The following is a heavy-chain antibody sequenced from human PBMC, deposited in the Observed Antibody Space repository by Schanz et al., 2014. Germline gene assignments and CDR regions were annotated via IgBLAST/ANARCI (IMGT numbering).Heavy chain of an antibody. Sequence: QVQVVQSGAELKKPGASVKVSCKASGYTFSSHGIHWLRQAPGQSLEWMGWINTANGNAKYSANFQARVTITRDTSATTAYMELTNLRSDDTAVYYCAKAEYDILTDSYSRLDPWGQGTLVTVSS. CDR1: GYTFSSHG. D-gene: IGHD3-9*01. V-gene: IGHV1-3*04. CDR3: AKAEYDILTDSYSRLDP. J-gene: IGHJ5*02. CDR2: INTANGNA.